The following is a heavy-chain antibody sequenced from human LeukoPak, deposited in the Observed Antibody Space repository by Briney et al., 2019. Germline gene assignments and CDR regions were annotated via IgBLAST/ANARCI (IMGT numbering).Heavy chain of an antibody. D-gene: IGHD2-21*02. Sequence: SETLSLTCTVSGGSISSYYWSWIRQPPGKGLEWIGYIYYSGSTNYNPSLKSRVTISVDTSKNQFSLKLSSVTAADTAVYYCASCFCGGVRCGGDCYRFDHWGQGTLVTVSS. J-gene: IGHJ4*02. CDR2: IYYSGST. CDR3: ASCFCGGVRCGGDCYRFDH. CDR1: GGSISSYY. V-gene: IGHV4-59*01.